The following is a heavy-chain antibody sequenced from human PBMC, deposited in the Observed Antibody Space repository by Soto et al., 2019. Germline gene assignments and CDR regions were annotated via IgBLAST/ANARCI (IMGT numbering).Heavy chain of an antibody. CDR1: GGSISSYY. D-gene: IGHD3-22*01. J-gene: IGHJ3*02. V-gene: IGHV4-59*08. CDR2: IYYSGST. CDR3: ARHSPYYYDSSGYYYDGAFDI. Sequence: SETLSLTCTVSGGSISSYYWSWIRQPPGKGLEWIGYIYYSGSTNYNPSLKSRVTISVDTSKNQFSLKLSSVTAADTAVYYCARHSPYYYDSSGYYYDGAFDIWGQGTMVTVSS.